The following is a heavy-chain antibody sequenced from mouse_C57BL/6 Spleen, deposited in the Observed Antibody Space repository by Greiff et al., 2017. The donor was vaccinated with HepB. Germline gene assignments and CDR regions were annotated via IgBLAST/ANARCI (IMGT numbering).Heavy chain of an antibody. CDR3: ARGGACYLFDY. V-gene: IGHV5-4*03. CDR1: GFTFSSYA. CDR2: ISDGGSYT. J-gene: IGHJ2*01. D-gene: IGHD5-5*01. Sequence: DVMLVESGGGLVKPGGSLKLSCAASGFTFSSYAMSWVRQTPEKRLEWVATISDGGSYTYYPDNVKGRFTISRDNAKNNLYLQMSHLKSEDTAMYYCARGGACYLFDYWGQGTTLTVSS.